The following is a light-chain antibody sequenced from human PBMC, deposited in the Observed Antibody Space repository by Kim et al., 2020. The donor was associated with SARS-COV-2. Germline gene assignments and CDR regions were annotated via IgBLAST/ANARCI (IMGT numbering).Light chain of an antibody. CDR1: QSVSSN. J-gene: IGKJ1*01. CDR2: GAS. Sequence: EIVMTQSPATLSVSPGDRATLSCRASQSVSSNLAWYQQKPGQAPRVLIYGASTRATDIPARFSGSGSGTEFTLTISSLQSEDFAVYHCQQYNNWPRGTFGQGTKVEIK. V-gene: IGKV3-15*01. CDR3: QQYNNWPRGT.